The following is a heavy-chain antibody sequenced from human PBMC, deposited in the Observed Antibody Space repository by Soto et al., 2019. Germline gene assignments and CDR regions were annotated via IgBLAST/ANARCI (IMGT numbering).Heavy chain of an antibody. V-gene: IGHV1-69*01. CDR2: IIPIFGSA. CDR3: AGTREIPYYHGMDV. J-gene: IGHJ6*02. Sequence: QVQLVQSGAEVKKPGSSVKVSCKAPGGTLSSYAINWVRQAPGQGLERMGGIIPIFGSANYAPKFQGRVTISADESTSTAYMEVSSLRSEDTAVYYCAGTREIPYYHGMDVWGQGTTVTVSS. D-gene: IGHD2-2*02. CDR1: GGTLSSYA.